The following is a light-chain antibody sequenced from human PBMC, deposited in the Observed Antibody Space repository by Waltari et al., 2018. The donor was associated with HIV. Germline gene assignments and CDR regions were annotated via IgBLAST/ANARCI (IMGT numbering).Light chain of an antibody. J-gene: IGKJ1*01. V-gene: IGKV2-30*01. Sequence: DVVLTQTPLSLPVTLGQPASISCRSSQSLVYSDGNTSLIWLQQRPGQSPRLLIYNISRRYSGVPDTRSGSGEGTNFPRTIRRVEADYVGLYYCMQGTHWPLTFGQGTKVEI. CDR2: NIS. CDR3: MQGTHWPLT. CDR1: QSLVYSDGNTS.